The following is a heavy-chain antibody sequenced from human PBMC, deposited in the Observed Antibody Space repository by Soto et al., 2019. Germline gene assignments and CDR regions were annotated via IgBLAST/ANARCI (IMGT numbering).Heavy chain of an antibody. V-gene: IGHV3-30-3*01. CDR1: GFTFRSYA. D-gene: IGHD3-22*01. CDR2: ISYDGSNK. Sequence: QVQLVESGGGVVQPGRSLRLSCAASGFTFRSYAMHWVRQAPGKGLEWVAVISYDGSNKYYADSVKGRFTISRDNSKNTLYLQMNSLRAEDTAVYYCAREPYYYDSSGSTSPYLFDYWGQGTLVTVSS. CDR3: AREPYYYDSSGSTSPYLFDY. J-gene: IGHJ4*02.